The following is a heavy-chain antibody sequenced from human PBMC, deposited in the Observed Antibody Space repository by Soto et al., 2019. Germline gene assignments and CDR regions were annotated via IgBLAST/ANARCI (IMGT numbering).Heavy chain of an antibody. J-gene: IGHJ4*02. CDR2: VYYRGRS. V-gene: IGHV4-39*01. Sequence: SETLSLTCTVSGGSVGNSNYYLFCIRQSPGKGLEWIGSVYYRGRSYSKSSVKSRVTISVDTSKNQFSLNLNSVTASDTAVYFCVSQRTSVLTQAYFDYWGPGALVTVSS. CDR1: GGSVGNSNYY. D-gene: IGHD2-8*01. CDR3: VSQRTSVLTQAYFDY.